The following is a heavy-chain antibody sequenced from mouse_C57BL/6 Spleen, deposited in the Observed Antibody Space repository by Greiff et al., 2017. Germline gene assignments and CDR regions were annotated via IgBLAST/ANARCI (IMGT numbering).Heavy chain of an antibody. CDR2: IYPGSGST. J-gene: IGHJ4*01. V-gene: IGHV1-55*01. CDR3: ARYGIDYDGYYAMDY. Sequence: QVQLQQSGAELVKPGASVKMSCKASGYTFTSYWITWVKQRPGQGLEWIGDIYPGSGSTNYNEKFKSKATLTVDTSSSTAYMQLSSLTSEDSAVYYGARYGIDYDGYYAMDYWGQGTSVTVSS. CDR1: GYTFTSYW. D-gene: IGHD2-4*01.